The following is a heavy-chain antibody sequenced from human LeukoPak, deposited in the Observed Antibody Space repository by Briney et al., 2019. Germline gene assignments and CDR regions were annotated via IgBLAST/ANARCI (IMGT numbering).Heavy chain of an antibody. D-gene: IGHD2-15*01. CDR3: ASLRVVMAAATPPPDF. Sequence: GGSLRLSCAASGFTFSTYSMNWVRQAPGKGLEWVSYISSSSSTMYYADSVRSRFTISRDNAKKSLYLQMNSLRDEDTAVYYCASLRVVMAAATPPPDFWGQGTLVTVSS. V-gene: IGHV3-48*02. J-gene: IGHJ4*02. CDR2: ISSSSSTM. CDR1: GFTFSTYS.